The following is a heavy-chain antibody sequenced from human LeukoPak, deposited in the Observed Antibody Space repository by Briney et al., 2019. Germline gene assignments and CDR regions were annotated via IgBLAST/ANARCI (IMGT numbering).Heavy chain of an antibody. J-gene: IGHJ4*02. CDR1: GFTFSDHY. Sequence: GGSLRLSCAASGFTFSDHYMDWVRQAPGKGLEWVGRSRNKARGYTTEYAASVKGRFTISRDDSKNSVFLQMNSLKNEDTAVYYCADSNYWYPVDYWGQGTLVTVSS. CDR3: ADSNYWYPVDY. V-gene: IGHV3-72*01. D-gene: IGHD4-11*01. CDR2: SRNKARGYTT.